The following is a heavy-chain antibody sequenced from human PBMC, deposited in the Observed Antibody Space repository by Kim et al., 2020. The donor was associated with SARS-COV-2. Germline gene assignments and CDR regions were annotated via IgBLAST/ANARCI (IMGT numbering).Heavy chain of an antibody. CDR3: ARGIQLWPAGINWFDP. CDR1: GFTVSSNY. CDR2: IYSGGST. Sequence: GGSLRLSCAASGFTVSSNYMSWVRQAPGKGLEWVSVIYSGGSTYYADSVKGRFTISRDNSKNTLYLQMNSLRAEDTAVYYCARGIQLWPAGINWFDPWGQGTLVTVSS. D-gene: IGHD5-18*01. J-gene: IGHJ5*02. V-gene: IGHV3-53*01.